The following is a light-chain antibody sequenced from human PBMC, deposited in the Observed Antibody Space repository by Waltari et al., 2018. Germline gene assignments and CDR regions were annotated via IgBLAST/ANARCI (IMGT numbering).Light chain of an antibody. CDR2: GAS. J-gene: IGKJ2*01. V-gene: IGKV1-27*01. Sequence: DIQMTQSPSSLSASVGDTVTITCRASQGVASYLACYQQKPGQPPKVLVYGASILQSGVPGRFRGSGSGTDFSLTINGLQAEDVATYYCQRYPAAPYTFGQGTKVEIK. CDR1: QGVASY. CDR3: QRYPAAPYT.